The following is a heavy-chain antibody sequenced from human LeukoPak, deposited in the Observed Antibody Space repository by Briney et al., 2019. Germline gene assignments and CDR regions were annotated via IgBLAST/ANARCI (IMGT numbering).Heavy chain of an antibody. CDR1: GGTFSSYA. V-gene: IGHV1-69*04. CDR3: ARDDLWTIPGYFQH. Sequence: SVKVSCTASGGTFSSYAISWVRQAPGQGLEWMGRIIPILGIANYAQKFQGRVTITADKSTSTAYMELSSLRSEDTAVYYCARDDLWTIPGYFQHWGQGTLVTVSS. CDR2: IIPILGIA. D-gene: IGHD3-3*01. J-gene: IGHJ1*01.